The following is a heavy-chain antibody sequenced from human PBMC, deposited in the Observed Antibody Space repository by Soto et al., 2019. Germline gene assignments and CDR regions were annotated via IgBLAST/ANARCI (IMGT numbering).Heavy chain of an antibody. CDR1: GFTFSSYG. V-gene: IGHV3-33*01. CDR2: IWYDGSNK. Sequence: QVQLVESGGGVVQPGNSLRLSCAASGFTFSSYGMHWVRQAPGKGLEWVAVIWYDGSNKYYADSVKGRFTISRDNSKNTLYLQMNSLRAEDTAVYYCARDQRWLVRFYFAFWGQGPLVTVSS. D-gene: IGHD6-19*01. J-gene: IGHJ4*02. CDR3: ARDQRWLVRFYFAF.